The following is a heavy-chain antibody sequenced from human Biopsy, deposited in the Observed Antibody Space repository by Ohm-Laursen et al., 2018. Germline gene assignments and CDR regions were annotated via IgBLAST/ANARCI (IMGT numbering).Heavy chain of an antibody. Sequence: SVKVSCKASGGAFTNYAINWVRQAPGHGLEWMGGIITVSETAGYAERFQGRVTINADVTTTTAYMDLSGLRSEDTAVYYCVAYPSSGFFENNDDFAMDVWGQGTTVIVSS. J-gene: IGHJ6*02. CDR2: IITVSETA. D-gene: IGHD6-19*01. CDR1: GGAFTNYA. V-gene: IGHV1-69*01. CDR3: VAYPSSGFFENNDDFAMDV.